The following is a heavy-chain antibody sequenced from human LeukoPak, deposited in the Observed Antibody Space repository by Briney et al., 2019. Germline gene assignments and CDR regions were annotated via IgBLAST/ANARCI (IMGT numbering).Heavy chain of an antibody. V-gene: IGHV3-7*01. CDR1: GFTFSSYW. J-gene: IGHJ3*02. D-gene: IGHD2-2*01. CDR3: ARGGLVPAAARVIGFDI. Sequence: GGSLRLSCAASGFTFSSYWMSWVRQAPGKGLEWVANIKQDGSEKYYVDSVKGRFTISRDNAKNSLYLQMNSLRAEDTAVYYCARGGLVPAAARVIGFDIWGRGTMVTVSS. CDR2: IKQDGSEK.